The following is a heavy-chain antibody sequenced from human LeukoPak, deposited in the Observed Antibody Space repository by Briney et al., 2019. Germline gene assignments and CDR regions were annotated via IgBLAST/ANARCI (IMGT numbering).Heavy chain of an antibody. CDR3: ARSAGSYEKQLDY. J-gene: IGHJ4*02. CDR2: IYPGDSNT. Sequence: GESLKISCKGSGYRFTSYSIGWGRRKPGKGLEGMGIIYPGDSNTRYSPSFKGQVTISADKPIDTAYLQWSSLKASDPARYYCARSAGSYEKQLDYWGQGTLVTVSS. CDR1: GYRFTSYS. V-gene: IGHV5-51*04. D-gene: IGHD1-1*01.